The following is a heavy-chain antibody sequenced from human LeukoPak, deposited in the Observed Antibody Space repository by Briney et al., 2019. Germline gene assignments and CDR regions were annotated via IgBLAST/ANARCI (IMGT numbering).Heavy chain of an antibody. CDR3: ARARDGYNLADY. V-gene: IGHV4-59*01. CDR1: SGSISRYY. D-gene: IGHD5-24*01. J-gene: IGHJ4*02. Sequence: SETLSLTCTVSSGSISRYYWSWIRQPPGKGLEWIGYIYYSGSTNYNPSLKSRVTISVDTSKNQFSLKLSFVTAADTAVYYCARARDGYNLADYWGQGTLVTVSS. CDR2: IYYSGST.